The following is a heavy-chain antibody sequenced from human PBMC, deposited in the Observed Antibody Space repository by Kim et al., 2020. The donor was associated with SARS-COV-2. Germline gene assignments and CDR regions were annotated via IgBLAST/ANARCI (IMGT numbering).Heavy chain of an antibody. D-gene: IGHD5-12*01. CDR1: GGSISSGGYY. J-gene: IGHJ4*02. V-gene: IGHV4-31*03. Sequence: SETLSLTCTVSGGSISSGGYYWSWIRQHPGKGLEWIGYIYYSGSTYYNPSLKSRVTISVDTSKNQFSLKLSSVTAADTAVYYCAKQYSGYDYGGRFFDYWGQGTPVTVSS. CDR3: AKQYSGYDYGGRFFDY. CDR2: IYYSGST.